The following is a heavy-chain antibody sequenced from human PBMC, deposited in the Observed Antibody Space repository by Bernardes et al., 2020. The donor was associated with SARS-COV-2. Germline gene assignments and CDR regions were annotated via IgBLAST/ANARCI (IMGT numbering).Heavy chain of an antibody. CDR3: ARGSVGAPSFDY. Sequence: ASVKVSCKASGYTFTSYDINWVRQATGQGLEWMGWMNPNSGNTGYAQKFQGRVTMTRNTSISTAYMELSSLRSEDTAVYYCARGSVGAPSFDYWGQGTLVTVSS. CDR1: GYTFTSYD. CDR2: MNPNSGNT. V-gene: IGHV1-8*01. D-gene: IGHD1-26*01. J-gene: IGHJ4*02.